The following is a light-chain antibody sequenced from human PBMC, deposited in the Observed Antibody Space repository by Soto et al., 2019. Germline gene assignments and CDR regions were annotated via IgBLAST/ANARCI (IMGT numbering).Light chain of an antibody. CDR3: QHWPDYSWK. J-gene: IGKJ1*01. CDR1: QSLTMW. V-gene: IGKV1-5*03. CDR2: KTS. Sequence: DIHMTQSPTTLSASVGDTVTITCRASQSLTMWLAWYQQKPGKATNLLSYKTSSLESGVPSKFSGSGSGTDYYLNITNLQPNAFGTYYCQHWPDYSWKFGQWTQVEVK.